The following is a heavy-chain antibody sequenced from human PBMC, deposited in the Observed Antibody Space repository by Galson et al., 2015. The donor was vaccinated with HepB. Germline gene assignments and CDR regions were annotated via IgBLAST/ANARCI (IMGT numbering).Heavy chain of an antibody. V-gene: IGHV3-30*04. CDR1: GFTFSSYA. Sequence: SLRLSCAASGFTFSSYAMHWVRQAPGKGLEWVAVISYDGSNKYYADSVKGRFTISRDNSKNTLYLQMNSLRAEDTAVYYCARDRMLLFDYWGQGTLVTVSS. CDR2: ISYDGSNK. J-gene: IGHJ4*02. D-gene: IGHD2-21*01. CDR3: ARDRMLLFDY.